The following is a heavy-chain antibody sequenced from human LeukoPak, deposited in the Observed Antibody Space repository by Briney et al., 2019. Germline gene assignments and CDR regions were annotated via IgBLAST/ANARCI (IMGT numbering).Heavy chain of an antibody. CDR1: GGSINSTSYY. J-gene: IGHJ6*03. CDR3: ARAGYSSSWFYYYYMDV. Sequence: SETLSLTCTVSGGSINSTSYYWGWIRQPPGKGLEWIGEINHSGSTNYNPSLKSRVTISVDTSKNQFSLKLSSVTAADTAVYYCARAGYSSSWFYYYYMDVWGKGTTVTISS. D-gene: IGHD6-13*01. V-gene: IGHV4-39*07. CDR2: INHSGST.